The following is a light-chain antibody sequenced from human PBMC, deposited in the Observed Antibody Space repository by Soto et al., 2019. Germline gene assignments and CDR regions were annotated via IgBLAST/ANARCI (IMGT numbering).Light chain of an antibody. CDR2: SNN. J-gene: IGLJ1*01. CDR3: AAWDDSLNGYV. Sequence: QSVLTQPPSASGTPGQRVTISCSGSSSNIGRNPVNWYQQLPGTAPKLLIYSNNRRPSAVPDRFSGSKSGTSASLAISGLQSEDEAEYYCAAWDDSLNGYVFGTGTKLTVL. CDR1: SSNIGRNP. V-gene: IGLV1-44*01.